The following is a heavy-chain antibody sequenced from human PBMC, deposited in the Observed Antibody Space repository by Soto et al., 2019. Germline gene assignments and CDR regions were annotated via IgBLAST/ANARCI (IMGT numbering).Heavy chain of an antibody. V-gene: IGHV4-39*01. CDR3: ATPSGILPQIGDYYYYGMDV. CDR2: IYYSGST. D-gene: IGHD2-15*01. J-gene: IGHJ6*02. CDR1: GGSISSSSYY. Sequence: TLSLTCTVSGGSISSSSYYWGWIRQPPGKGLEWIGSIYYSGSTYYNPSLKSRVTISVDTSKNQFSLKLSSVTAADTAVYYCATPSGILPQIGDYYYYGMDVWGQGTTVTISS.